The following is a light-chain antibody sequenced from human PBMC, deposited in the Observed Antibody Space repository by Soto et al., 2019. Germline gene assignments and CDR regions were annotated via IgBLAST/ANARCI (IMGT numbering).Light chain of an antibody. Sequence: DIQMTQSPSTLSASVGDRVTITCRASQSISSWLAWYQQKPGKPPKFLIYGASNLPSGVRPRFSGSGSGTEFTLAISSLQPEDSATYYCLQDINSPWTFGQGTQVDIK. CDR3: LQDINSPWT. V-gene: IGKV1-5*01. CDR2: GAS. J-gene: IGKJ1*01. CDR1: QSISSW.